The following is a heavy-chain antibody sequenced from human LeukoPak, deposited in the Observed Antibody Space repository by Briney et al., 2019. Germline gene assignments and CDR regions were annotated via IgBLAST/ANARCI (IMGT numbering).Heavy chain of an antibody. CDR1: GFTFSSFW. Sequence: GGSLRLSCAASGFTFSSFWMSWVRQAPGRGLEWVANIKKDGSQKYYVDSVEGRFTISRDNAKNSLYLQMDSLRVDDTAVYYCTRVFGGYDVSDYWGQGTLVTVSS. CDR3: TRVFGGYDVSDY. J-gene: IGHJ4*02. V-gene: IGHV3-7*03. CDR2: IKKDGSQK. D-gene: IGHD3-3*01.